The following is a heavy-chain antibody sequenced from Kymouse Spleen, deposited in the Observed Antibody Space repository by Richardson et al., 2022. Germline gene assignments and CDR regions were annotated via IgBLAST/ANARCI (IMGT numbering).Heavy chain of an antibody. D-gene: IGHD3-22*01. CDR2: ISYDGSNK. CDR1: GFTFSSYG. Sequence: QVQLVESGGGVVQPGRSLRLSCAASGFTFSSYGMHWVRQAPGKGLEWVAVISYDGSNKYYADSVKGRFTISRDNSKNTLYLQMNSLRAEDTAVYYCAKDRDYYDSSGYY*DAFDIWGQGTMVTVSS. V-gene: IGHV3-30*18. CDR3: AKDRDYYDSSGYY*DAFDI. J-gene: IGHJ3*02.